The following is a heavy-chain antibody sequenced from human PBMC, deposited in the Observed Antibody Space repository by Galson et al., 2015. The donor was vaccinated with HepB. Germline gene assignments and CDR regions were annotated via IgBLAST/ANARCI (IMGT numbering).Heavy chain of an antibody. CDR3: AREGSIEAFDV. CDR1: GYTFTGYN. CDR2: INPNSGGT. D-gene: IGHD1-26*01. V-gene: IGHV1-2*06. Sequence: SVKVSCKASGYTFTGYNMHWVRQAPGQGLEWMGRINPNSGGTNYAQKFQGRATMTRDTSVSTAYMELSRLRSDDTAVYYCAREGSIEAFDVWGQGTMVTVSS. J-gene: IGHJ3*01.